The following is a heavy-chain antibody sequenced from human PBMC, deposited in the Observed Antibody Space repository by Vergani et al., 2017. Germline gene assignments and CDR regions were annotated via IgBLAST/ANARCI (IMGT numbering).Heavy chain of an antibody. CDR3: ARSVAGTLGY. Sequence: QVQLQESGPGLVKPSQTLSLTCTVSGGSITSGNWWNWVRQPPGKGLEWIGEIYPSGITNYNPSLKSRVNISIDKSKNHFSLKLSSVTAADTAVYYCARSVAGTLGYWGQGTLVTVSS. CDR1: GGSITSGNW. D-gene: IGHD6-19*01. V-gene: IGHV4-4*02. J-gene: IGHJ4*02. CDR2: IYPSGIT.